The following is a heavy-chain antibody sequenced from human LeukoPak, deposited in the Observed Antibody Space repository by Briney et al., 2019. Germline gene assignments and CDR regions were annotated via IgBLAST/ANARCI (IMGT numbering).Heavy chain of an antibody. CDR2: INTNTGNL. V-gene: IGHV7-4-1*02. CDR3: ARVPTAYSSGWYPFYYYGMDV. CDR1: GYIFTGYY. D-gene: IGHD6-19*01. J-gene: IGHJ6*02. Sequence: VASVKVSCKASGYIFTGYYMHWVRQAPGQGLEWMGWINTNTGNLTYAQGFTGRFVFSLDTSVSTAYLQISSLKAEDTAVYYCARVPTAYSSGWYPFYYYGMDVWGQGTTVTVSS.